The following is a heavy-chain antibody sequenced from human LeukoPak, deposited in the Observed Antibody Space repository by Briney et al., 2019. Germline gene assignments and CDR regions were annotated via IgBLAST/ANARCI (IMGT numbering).Heavy chain of an antibody. CDR2: IRNGDRT. D-gene: IGHD3-22*01. J-gene: IGHJ4*02. CDR3: AKVEFYFDSTGYLDY. CDR1: GFIYDDYA. Sequence: GGSLRLSCAASGFIYDDYAMTWVRQAPGRGLEWVSTIRNGDRTSYGDSVKGRFTISRDNAKNSLYLQMNSLRGEDTALYFCAKVEFYFDSTGYLDYWGQGTPVTVSP. V-gene: IGHV3-20*04.